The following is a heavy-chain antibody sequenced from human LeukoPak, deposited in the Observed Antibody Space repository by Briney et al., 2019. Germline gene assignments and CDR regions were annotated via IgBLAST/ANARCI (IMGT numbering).Heavy chain of an antibody. CDR1: EFSLGDYE. Sequence: GGSLRLSCAASEFSLGDYEIHWVRQAPGKGLEWISDISSSGTTTYYADSVKGRFTISRDNSNNTLYLQMNSLRAEDTAVYYCARVRRQVGSRWFDSWGQGILVTVSS. CDR2: ISSSGTTT. V-gene: IGHV3-48*03. J-gene: IGHJ5*01. D-gene: IGHD1-26*01. CDR3: ARVRRQVGSRWFDS.